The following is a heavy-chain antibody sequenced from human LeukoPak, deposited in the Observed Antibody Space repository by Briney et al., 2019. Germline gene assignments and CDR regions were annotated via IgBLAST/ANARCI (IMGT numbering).Heavy chain of an antibody. V-gene: IGHV4-39*07. CDR1: GGSISNRSHF. CDR3: ARDSAPNLLAYFDY. Sequence: SETLSLTCTVSGGSISNRSHFWGWMRQTPGKGLEWFGSIYYSGYTYYNPSLKSRVTISVDTSKNQFSLRLNSVTAADTAVYYCARDSAPNLLAYFDYWGQGILVTLSS. D-gene: IGHD2/OR15-2a*01. J-gene: IGHJ4*02. CDR2: IYYSGYT.